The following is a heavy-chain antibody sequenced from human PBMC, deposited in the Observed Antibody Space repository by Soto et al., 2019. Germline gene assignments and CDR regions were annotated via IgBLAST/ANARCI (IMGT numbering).Heavy chain of an antibody. J-gene: IGHJ4*02. V-gene: IGHV3-15*07. CDR3: TTDHGHYYDSSGYGLSKAGDYFDY. D-gene: IGHD3-22*01. Sequence: GGSLRLSCAASGFTFSNAWMNWVRQAPGKGLEWVGRIKSKTDGGTTDYAAPVKGRFTISRDDSKNTLYLQMNSLKTEDTAVYYCTTDHGHYYDSSGYGLSKAGDYFDYWGQGTLVTVSS. CDR1: GFTFSNAW. CDR2: IKSKTDGGTT.